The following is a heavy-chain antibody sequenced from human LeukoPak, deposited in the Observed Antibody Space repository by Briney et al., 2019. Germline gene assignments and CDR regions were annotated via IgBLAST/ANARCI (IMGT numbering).Heavy chain of an antibody. D-gene: IGHD3-3*01. Sequence: SETLSLTCTVSGGSISSTSYYWGWIRQPPGKGLEWIGSIYYRGSTYYNPSLKSRVTISVDTSKNQFSLKLSSVTAADTAVYYCARPITIFGVVIIRDAFDIWGQGTMVTVSS. CDR2: IYYRGST. V-gene: IGHV4-39*01. J-gene: IGHJ3*02. CDR1: GGSISSTSYY. CDR3: ARPITIFGVVIIRDAFDI.